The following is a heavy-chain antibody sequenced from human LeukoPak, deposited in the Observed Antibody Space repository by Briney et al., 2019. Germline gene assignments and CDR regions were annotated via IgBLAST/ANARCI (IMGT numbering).Heavy chain of an antibody. D-gene: IGHD1-26*01. CDR1: GGSISSSSYY. CDR3: VSTRRSSVVGAINWFDP. Sequence: SETLSLTCTVSGGSISSSSYYWGWIRQPPGKGLEWIGSIYYSGSTYYNPSLKSRVTISVDTSKNQFSPKLSSVTAADTAVYYCVSTRRSSVVGAINWFDPWGQGTLVTVSS. V-gene: IGHV4-39*01. CDR2: IYYSGST. J-gene: IGHJ5*02.